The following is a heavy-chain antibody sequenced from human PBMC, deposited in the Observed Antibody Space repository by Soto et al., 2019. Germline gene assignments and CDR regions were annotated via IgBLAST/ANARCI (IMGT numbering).Heavy chain of an antibody. CDR1: GFAFSGYS. CDR2: ISGRGTTT. D-gene: IGHD1-26*01. Sequence: EVTLLDSGGDLVQPGGSLRLSCEASGFAFSGYSMSWVRQAPGKGLELVAEISGRGTTTNYAESVKGRFTISRDTYNHTPYLQMTSLSAGDTATYCCAKIPIVGAWGYSFVAWGQGTRVTVSS. J-gene: IGHJ4*02. CDR3: AKIPIVGAWGYSFVA. V-gene: IGHV3-23*01.